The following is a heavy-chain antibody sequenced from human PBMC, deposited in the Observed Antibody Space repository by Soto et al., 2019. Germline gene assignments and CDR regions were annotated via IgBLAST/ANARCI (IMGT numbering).Heavy chain of an antibody. CDR2: IDAGNGNT. V-gene: IGHV1-3*01. J-gene: IGHJ4*02. CDR3: AKDKVRGVINGYFDY. CDR1: GYTFPDHI. D-gene: IGHD3-10*01. Sequence: ASVKVSCKASGYTFPDHIIHWVRQAPGQRLEWMGWIDAGNGNTKYSQKFQGRVTISGDTSASTAYMELSSLRSEDTAVYYCAKDKVRGVINGYFDYWGQGTLVTVSS.